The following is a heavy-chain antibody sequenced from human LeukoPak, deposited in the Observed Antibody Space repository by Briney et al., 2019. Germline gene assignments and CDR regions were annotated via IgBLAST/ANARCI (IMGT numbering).Heavy chain of an antibody. CDR2: IYHSGST. CDR3: ARESPLTLVRGVIIVIDY. CDR1: GGSISSSNW. J-gene: IGHJ4*02. V-gene: IGHV4-4*02. Sequence: SETLSLTCAVSGGSISSSNWWRWVRQPPGKGLEWIGEIYHSGSTNYNPSLKSRVTISVDKSKNQSSLKLSSVTAADTAVYYCARESPLTLVRGVIIVIDYWGQGTLVTVSS. D-gene: IGHD3-10*01.